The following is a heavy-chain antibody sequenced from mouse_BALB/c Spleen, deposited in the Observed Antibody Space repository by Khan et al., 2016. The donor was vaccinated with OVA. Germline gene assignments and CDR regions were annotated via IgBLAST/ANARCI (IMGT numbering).Heavy chain of an antibody. CDR2: ISYSGVT. CDR1: GYSITSGYA. Sequence: EVQLQESGPGLVKPSQSLSLTCTVTGYSITSGYAWNWIRQFPGNKLEWMGYISYSGVTSYTPSLKSRISITRDTSKNQFFLQLNSVTTEDTATYDCARGNYDGYDFDYWGQGTTLTVSS. J-gene: IGHJ2*01. V-gene: IGHV3-2*02. D-gene: IGHD1-2*01. CDR3: ARGNYDGYDFDY.